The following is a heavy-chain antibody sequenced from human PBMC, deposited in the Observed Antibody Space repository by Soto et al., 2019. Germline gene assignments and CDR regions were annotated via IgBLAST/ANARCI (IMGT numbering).Heavy chain of an antibody. Sequence: QVQLVQSGAEVKKPGASVKVSCMASGYTFTKYAMHWVRQAPGQRLEWMGWINAGNGNTKYTQKFQGRVTITRDTSASTAYMELSSLRSEDTAVYYCARGMVGGTSQVWGQGTLVTVSS. J-gene: IGHJ4*02. D-gene: IGHD1-26*01. CDR2: INAGNGNT. V-gene: IGHV1-3*01. CDR3: ARGMVGGTSQV. CDR1: GYTFTKYA.